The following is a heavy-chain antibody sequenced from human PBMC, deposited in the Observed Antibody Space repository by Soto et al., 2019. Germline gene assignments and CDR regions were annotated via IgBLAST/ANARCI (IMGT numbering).Heavy chain of an antibody. CDR1: AFTFSRYL. J-gene: IGHJ6*04. CDR2: INRDGRRL. D-gene: IGHD3-3*01. Sequence: PRLSCAASAFTFSRYLRHLVRQALAKWPVWVSSINRDGRRLSYADSVKGRFTMPRDNAKNTLYLQMNSLRGEDTSVYYCERVLDDFWSGSWYLFYYYGMDVWRTGNTVTVST. V-gene: IGHV3-74*01. CDR3: ERVLDDFWSGSWYLFYYYGMDV.